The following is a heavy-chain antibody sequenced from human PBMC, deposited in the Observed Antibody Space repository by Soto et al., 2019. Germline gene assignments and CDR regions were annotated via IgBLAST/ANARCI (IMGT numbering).Heavy chain of an antibody. J-gene: IGHJ3*01. CDR2: IGGRGNSA. D-gene: IGHD5-12*01. Sequence: PAGSLRLSCAASGFIFTNYAMNWVRQAPGKGLEWVSVIGGRGNSAYYADSVQGRFTISRDNSKNTLSLQMSSLTADDTAIYYCVREGRGSFDFWGRGTMVTVS. CDR3: VREGRGSFDF. CDR1: GFIFTNYA. V-gene: IGHV3-23*01.